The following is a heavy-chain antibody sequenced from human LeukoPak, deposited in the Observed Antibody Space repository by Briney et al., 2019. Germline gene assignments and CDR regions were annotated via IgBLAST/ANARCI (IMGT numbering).Heavy chain of an antibody. D-gene: IGHD2-2*01. Sequence: ASVKVSCKASGGTFSTYAISWVRQAPGQGLEWMGGIIPIFGTPNYAQKFQGRVTITADESTSTAYMELSSLRSEDTAVYYCAVGRGYCSTTSCLHDAFDIWGQGTMVTVSS. V-gene: IGHV1-69*13. CDR1: GGTFSTYA. CDR3: AVGRGYCSTTSCLHDAFDI. J-gene: IGHJ3*02. CDR2: IIPIFGTP.